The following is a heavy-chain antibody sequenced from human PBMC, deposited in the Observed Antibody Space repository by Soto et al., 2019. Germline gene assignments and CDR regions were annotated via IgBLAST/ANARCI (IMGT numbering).Heavy chain of an antibody. V-gene: IGHV4-34*01. D-gene: IGHD3-22*01. Sequence: QVQLQQWGAGLLKTSETLSLTCAVYGGSFSGYYWSWIRQPPGKGLEWIGEINHSGSTNYNPSLKSRVTISVDTSKNQFSLKLSSVTAADTAVYYRARARGYYDSSGYYHFDYWGQGTLVTVSS. CDR1: GGSFSGYY. CDR2: INHSGST. J-gene: IGHJ4*02. CDR3: ARARGYYDSSGYYHFDY.